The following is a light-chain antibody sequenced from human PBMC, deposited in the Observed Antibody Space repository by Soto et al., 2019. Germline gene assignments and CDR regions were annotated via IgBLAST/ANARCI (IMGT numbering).Light chain of an antibody. Sequence: EIVLTQSPGTLSLSPGERATLSCRASQSVSSNYFAWYQQKPGQAPRLLIYGASTRATGIPVSCSGSGSGTEFTLTISSLQSEDVAVYYCQRYSIWRTFGQGTKVDIK. CDR1: QSVSSNY. V-gene: IGKV3-15*01. J-gene: IGKJ1*01. CDR3: QRYSIWRT. CDR2: GAS.